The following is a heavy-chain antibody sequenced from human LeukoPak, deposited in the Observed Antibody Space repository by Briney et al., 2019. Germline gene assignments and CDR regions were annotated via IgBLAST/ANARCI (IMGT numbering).Heavy chain of an antibody. V-gene: IGHV1-2*06. CDR1: GYTFTGYY. Sequence: ASVKVSCKASGYTFTGYYMHWVRQAPGQGLEWMGRINPNSGGTNYAQKFQGRVTMTRDTSISTAYMELSRLRSDDTAVYYCARGQHNWNDVSDYWGQGTLVTVSS. CDR3: ARGQHNWNDVSDY. J-gene: IGHJ4*02. D-gene: IGHD1-1*01. CDR2: INPNSGGT.